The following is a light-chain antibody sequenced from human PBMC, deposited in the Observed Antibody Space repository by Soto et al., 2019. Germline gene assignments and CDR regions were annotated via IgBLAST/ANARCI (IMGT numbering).Light chain of an antibody. CDR1: SSNIGARYD. J-gene: IGLJ7*01. Sequence: QSVLTQPPSVSGAPGQKVTISCTGSSSNIGARYDVHWYQQLPGTAPKLLIYANNNRPSGVPDRFSGSKSGTPASLAITGLQAENEADYYCQSYAISLNGFAVFGGGTQLTDL. CDR3: QSYAISLNGFAV. V-gene: IGLV1-40*01. CDR2: ANN.